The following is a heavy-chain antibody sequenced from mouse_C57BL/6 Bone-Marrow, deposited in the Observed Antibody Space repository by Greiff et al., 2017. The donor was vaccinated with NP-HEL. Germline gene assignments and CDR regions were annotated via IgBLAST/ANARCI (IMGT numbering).Heavy chain of an antibody. D-gene: IGHD1-3*01. V-gene: IGHV7-3*01. CDR2: IRNKANGYTT. CDR3: ARYGSGTGYFDV. J-gene: IGHJ1*03. CDR1: GFTFTDYY. Sequence: EVKVVESGGGLVQPGGSLSLSCAASGFTFTDYYMSWVRQPPGKALEWLGFIRNKANGYTTEYSASVKGRFTISRDNSQSILYLQMNALRAEDSATYYCARYGSGTGYFDVWGTGTTVTVSS.